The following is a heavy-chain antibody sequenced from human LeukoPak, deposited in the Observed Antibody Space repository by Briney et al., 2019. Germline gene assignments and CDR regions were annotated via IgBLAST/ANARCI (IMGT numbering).Heavy chain of an antibody. J-gene: IGHJ4*02. D-gene: IGHD6-19*01. CDR1: GGSFSGYY. V-gene: IGHV4-34*01. CDR3: ARGGPVAGTLDY. Sequence: SETLSLTCAVNGGSFSGYYWSWIRQPPGKGLEWIGEINHSGSTNYNPSLKSRVTISVDTSKNQFSLKLSSVTAADTAVYYCARGGPVAGTLDYWGQGTLVTVSS. CDR2: INHSGST.